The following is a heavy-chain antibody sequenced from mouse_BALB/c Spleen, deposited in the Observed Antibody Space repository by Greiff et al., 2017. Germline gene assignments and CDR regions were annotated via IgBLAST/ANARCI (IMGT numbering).Heavy chain of an antibody. CDR3: TRDLSMDY. CDR1: GYTFTSYW. V-gene: IGHV1-69*02. Sequence: QVQLQQSGAELVRPGASVKLSCKASGYTFTSYWINWVKQRPGQGLEWIGNIYPSDSYTNYNQKFKDKATLTVDKSSSTAYMQLSSPTSEDSAVYYCTRDLSMDYWGQGTSVTVSS. CDR2: IYPSDSYT. J-gene: IGHJ4*01.